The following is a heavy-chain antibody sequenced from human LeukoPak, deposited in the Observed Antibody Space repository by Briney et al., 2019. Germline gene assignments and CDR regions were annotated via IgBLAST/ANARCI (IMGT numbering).Heavy chain of an antibody. J-gene: IGHJ3*02. D-gene: IGHD3-22*01. Sequence: GGSLRLSCAASGFTFSNAWMSWVRQAPGKGLEWVGRIKSKTDGGTTDYAAPVKGRFAISRDDSKNTLYLQMNSLKTEDTAVYYCTTDPFGLLYDSSGHVRYAFDIWGQGTMVTVSS. CDR2: IKSKTDGGTT. CDR3: TTDPFGLLYDSSGHVRYAFDI. CDR1: GFTFSNAW. V-gene: IGHV3-15*01.